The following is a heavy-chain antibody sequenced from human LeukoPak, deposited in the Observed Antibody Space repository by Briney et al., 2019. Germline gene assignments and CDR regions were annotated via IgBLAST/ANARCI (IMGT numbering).Heavy chain of an antibody. V-gene: IGHV4-59*01. Sequence: SETLSLTCTVSGGSISSYYWSWIRQPPGEGLEWIGYIYYSGSTNYNPSLKSRVTISVDTSKNQFSLKLSSVTAADTAVYYCARGPAYYGDYVFFDYWGQGTLVTVSS. CDR3: ARGPAYYGDYVFFDY. CDR1: GGSISSYY. J-gene: IGHJ4*02. CDR2: IYYSGST. D-gene: IGHD4-17*01.